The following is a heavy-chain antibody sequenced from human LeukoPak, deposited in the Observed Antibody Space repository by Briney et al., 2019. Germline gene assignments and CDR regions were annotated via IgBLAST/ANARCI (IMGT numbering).Heavy chain of an antibody. D-gene: IGHD6-13*01. V-gene: IGHV4-4*02. J-gene: IGHJ6*02. Sequence: SGTLSLTCAVSGGSISSSNWWSWVRQPPGKGLEWIGEIYHSGSTNYNPSLKSRVTISVDKSKNQFSLKLSSVTAADTAVYYCARFPSSSWYGDYYYGMDVWGQGTTVTVSS. CDR2: IYHSGST. CDR1: GGSISSSNW. CDR3: ARFPSSSWYGDYYYGMDV.